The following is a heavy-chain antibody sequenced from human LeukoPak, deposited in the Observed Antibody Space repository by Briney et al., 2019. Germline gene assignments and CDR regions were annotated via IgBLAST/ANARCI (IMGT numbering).Heavy chain of an antibody. D-gene: IGHD3-3*01. J-gene: IGHJ4*02. V-gene: IGHV4-4*07. CDR1: GGSISSYY. CDR3: ARDARGWSGFDY. CDR2: IYTTGNT. Sequence: SETLSLTCSVYGGSISSYYWSWIRQPAGKGREWIGRIYTTGNTDYNPSLKSRVTMSVDTSKNQFSLNLSSVTAADTAVYYCARDARGWSGFDYWGQGTLVTVSS.